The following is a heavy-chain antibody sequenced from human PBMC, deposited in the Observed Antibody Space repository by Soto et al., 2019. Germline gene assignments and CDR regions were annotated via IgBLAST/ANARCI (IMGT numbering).Heavy chain of an antibody. D-gene: IGHD6-6*01. V-gene: IGHV3-23*01. J-gene: IGHJ4*02. CDR1: GFTYSNFV. CDR2: IGGTSGST. Sequence: EVQLLESGGGLVQPGGSLRLSCAASGFTYSNFVMGWVRRAPGKGLEWVSAIGGTSGSTYYADSVKGRFTISRDNSKNTLFLQMNSLRAEDTAVYYCAKLPRGSSPENDYWGQGTLVTVSS. CDR3: AKLPRGSSPENDY.